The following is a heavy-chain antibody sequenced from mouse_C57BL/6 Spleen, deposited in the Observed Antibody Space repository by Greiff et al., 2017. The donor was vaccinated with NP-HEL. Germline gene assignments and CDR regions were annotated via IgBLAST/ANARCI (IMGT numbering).Heavy chain of an antibody. CDR1: GFTFTDYY. CDR3: ARYKAGPFDY. CDR2: IRNKANGYTT. Sequence: EVKLVESGGGLVQPGGSLSLSCAASGFTFTDYYMSWVRQPPGKALEWLGFIRNKANGYTTEYSASVKGRFTISRDNSQSILYLQMNALRAEDSASYYGARYKAGPFDYWGQGTTLTVSS. D-gene: IGHD3-2*02. V-gene: IGHV7-3*01. J-gene: IGHJ2*01.